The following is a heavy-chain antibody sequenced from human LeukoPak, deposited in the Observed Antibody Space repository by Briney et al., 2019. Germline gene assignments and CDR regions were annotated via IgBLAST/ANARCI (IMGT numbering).Heavy chain of an antibody. J-gene: IGHJ4*02. V-gene: IGHV3-30*01. CDR3: ARRTGDARYCSGYSCFPPDY. Sequence: GGSLRLSFAASGFSFSCYGMNWVRQAPGKGGEWVAAISNGGNEFYANSVKGRFSISRDTSKNTLYLQMNSLRAEDTAVYYCARRTGDARYCSGYSCFPPDYWGQGTLVTVSS. D-gene: IGHD2-15*01. CDR1: GFSFSCYG. CDR2: ISNGGNE.